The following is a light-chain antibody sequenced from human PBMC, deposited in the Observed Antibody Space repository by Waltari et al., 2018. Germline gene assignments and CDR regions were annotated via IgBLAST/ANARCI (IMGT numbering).Light chain of an antibody. V-gene: IGKV3-20*01. CDR2: GTS. CDR1: QAISRTA. Sequence: EVALRQFPDTLSLSPGESATLSCWASQAISRTALVGFHLKPGQPPRLLIYGTSTRATGIADRVSGSGSGTVFTLTISRLEPEDGGIYSCQHHGAPPYTFGQGTKLEIK. CDR3: QHHGAPPYT. J-gene: IGKJ2*01.